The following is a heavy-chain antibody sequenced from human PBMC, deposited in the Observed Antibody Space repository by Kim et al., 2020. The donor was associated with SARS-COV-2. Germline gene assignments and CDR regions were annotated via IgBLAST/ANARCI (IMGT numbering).Heavy chain of an antibody. V-gene: IGHV3-48*02. CDR2: INNDGTVM. J-gene: IGHJ4*02. CDR3: ARVYCSSSRCYAGPDY. Sequence: GGSLRLSCAASGFTFSDYTMDWVRQAPGRGLEWVSYINNDGTVMYYGDSVKCRFTISRDNSENSLFLQMNSLRDDDTAVYYCARVYCSSSRCYAGPDYWGQGTLVTVST. CDR1: GFTFSDYT. D-gene: IGHD2-2*01.